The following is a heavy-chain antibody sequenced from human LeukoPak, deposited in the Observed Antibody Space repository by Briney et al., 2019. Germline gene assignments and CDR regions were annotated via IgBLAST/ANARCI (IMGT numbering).Heavy chain of an antibody. D-gene: IGHD3-9*01. CDR2: IYYSGST. CDR1: GFTFSDYY. CDR3: ASVRYFDWLADY. J-gene: IGHJ4*02. Sequence: GSLRLSCAASGFTFSDYYMSWIRQPPGKGLEWIGSIYYSGSTYYNPSLKSRVTISVDTSKNQVSLKLSSVTAADTAVYYCASVRYFDWLADYWGQGTLVTVSS. V-gene: IGHV4-38-2*01.